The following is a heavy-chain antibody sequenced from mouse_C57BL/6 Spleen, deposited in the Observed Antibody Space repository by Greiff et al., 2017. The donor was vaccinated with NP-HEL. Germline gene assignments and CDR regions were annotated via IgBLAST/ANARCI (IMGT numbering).Heavy chain of an antibody. CDR3: ARNYGSSYPYAMDY. CDR2: IDPSDSYT. CDR1: GYTFTSYW. D-gene: IGHD1-1*01. V-gene: IGHV1-50*01. Sequence: QVQLQQPGAELVKPGASVKLSCKASGYTFTSYWMQWVKQRPGQGLEWIGEIDPSDSYTNYNQKFQGKATLTVDTSSTTAYMQLSSLPSADSAVYYCARNYGSSYPYAMDYWGQGTSVTVSS. J-gene: IGHJ4*01.